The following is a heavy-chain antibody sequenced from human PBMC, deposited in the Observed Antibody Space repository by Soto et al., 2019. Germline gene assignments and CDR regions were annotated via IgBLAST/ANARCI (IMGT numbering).Heavy chain of an antibody. Sequence: LSLTCTVSGGSISSGGYYWSWIRQHPGKGLEWIGYIYYSGSTYYNPSLKSRVTISVDTSKNQFSLKLSSVTAADTAVYYCARTYVSGSYYPEIYYYYGMDVWGQGTTVTVSS. V-gene: IGHV4-31*03. CDR1: GGSISSGGYY. CDR2: IYYSGST. D-gene: IGHD3-10*01. J-gene: IGHJ6*02. CDR3: ARTYVSGSYYPEIYYYYGMDV.